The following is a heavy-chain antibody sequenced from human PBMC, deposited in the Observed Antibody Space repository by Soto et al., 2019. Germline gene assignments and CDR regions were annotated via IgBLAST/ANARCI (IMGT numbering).Heavy chain of an antibody. CDR1: GYSISSGYY. CDR3: ARDSSGWTYYGMDV. V-gene: IGHV4-38-2*02. D-gene: IGHD6-19*01. J-gene: IGHJ6*02. Sequence: SETLSLTCAVSGYSISSGYYWGWIRQPPGKGLEWIGSIYHSGSTYYNPSLKSRVTISVDTSKNQFSLKLSSVTAADTAVYYCARDSSGWTYYGMDVWGQGTTVIVSS. CDR2: IYHSGST.